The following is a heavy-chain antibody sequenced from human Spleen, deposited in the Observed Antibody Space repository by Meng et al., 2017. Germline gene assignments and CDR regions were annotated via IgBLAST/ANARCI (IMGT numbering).Heavy chain of an antibody. D-gene: IGHD6-25*01. CDR1: GYNFPDYY. V-gene: IGHV1-2*06. CDR3: ARDEDISAAGKLFGDY. J-gene: IGHJ4*02. Sequence: QVQLVQSGAEVKKPGASVKVSCKPAGYNFPDYYIHWVRRAPGQGLEWMGRINPKGGDTHYAQKFQARVTMTGDTSISTAYMELSGLRSDDTAMYYCARDEDISAAGKLFGDYWGQGTLVTVAS. CDR2: INPKGGDT.